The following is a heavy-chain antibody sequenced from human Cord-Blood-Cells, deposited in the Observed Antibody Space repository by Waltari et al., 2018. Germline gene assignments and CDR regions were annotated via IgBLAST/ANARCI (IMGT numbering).Heavy chain of an antibody. J-gene: IGHJ4*02. CDR3: ARDLGSGLIDY. D-gene: IGHD7-27*01. CDR2: IIPIRGIA. Sequence: QVQLVQSGAEVKKPGSSVKVSCKASGGTFSSYAISWVRQAPGQGLEWMGRIIPIRGIANYAQKFQGRVTMTADKSTSTAYMELSSLRAEDTAVYYCARDLGSGLIDYWGQGTLVTVSS. V-gene: IGHV1-69*09. CDR1: GGTFSSYA.